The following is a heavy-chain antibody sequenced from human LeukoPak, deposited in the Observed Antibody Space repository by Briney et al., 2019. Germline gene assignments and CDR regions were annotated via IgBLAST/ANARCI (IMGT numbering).Heavy chain of an antibody. CDR3: AKDSKRSMVRGYNWFDP. CDR2: ISISSNYI. J-gene: IGHJ5*02. D-gene: IGHD3-10*01. Sequence: GGSLRLSCAASGFTFSRYSMNWVRQAPGKGLEWVSSISISSNYIYYADSVKGRFTISRDNSKNTLYLQMNSLRAEDTAVYYCAKDSKRSMVRGYNWFDPWGQGTLVTVSS. V-gene: IGHV3-21*01. CDR1: GFTFSRYS.